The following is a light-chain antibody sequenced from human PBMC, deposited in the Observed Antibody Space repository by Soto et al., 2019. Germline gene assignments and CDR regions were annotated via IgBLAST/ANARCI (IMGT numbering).Light chain of an antibody. CDR3: QHYGRSPIT. CDR2: DVS. J-gene: IGKJ5*01. Sequence: EVVLTQSPGTLSLSPGERATLSCRASQSVSSYLAWYQQKPGQTPRLLIYDVSNRATGTPARFSGSGSGTDFTLTISSLEPEDFALYYCQHYGRSPITFGQGTRLEIK. CDR1: QSVSSY. V-gene: IGKV3-11*01.